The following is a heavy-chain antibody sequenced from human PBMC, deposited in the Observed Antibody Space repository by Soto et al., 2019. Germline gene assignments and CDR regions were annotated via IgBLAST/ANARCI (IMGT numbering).Heavy chain of an antibody. Sequence: GWLRRACSSSGFTFSTYTMNGVRQAPGKGLEWVSSINGRGNYIYYAESVKGRFTISRDNAKNSLYLQMDRLRAEDTALYYCVREDGKVGTNSAFDYWGLGALVTVYS. CDR2: INGRGNYI. J-gene: IGHJ4*02. CDR3: VREDGKVGTNSAFDY. V-gene: IGHV3-21*01. CDR1: GFTFSTYT. D-gene: IGHD1-26*01.